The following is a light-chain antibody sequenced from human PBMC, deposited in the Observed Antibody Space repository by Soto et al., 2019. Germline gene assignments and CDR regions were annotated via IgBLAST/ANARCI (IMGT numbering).Light chain of an antibody. CDR2: GAS. V-gene: IGKV3-15*01. CDR3: QRYNNWPLT. CDR1: QGIGST. J-gene: IGKJ4*01. Sequence: ERVMTQSPATLSVSPGERATLSCRASQGIGSTLAWYQQKPGQTPRLLIYGASTRATGVPARFSGSGSGTEFNLTINSLQSEDVAVYYCQRYNNWPLTFGGGTKVEIK.